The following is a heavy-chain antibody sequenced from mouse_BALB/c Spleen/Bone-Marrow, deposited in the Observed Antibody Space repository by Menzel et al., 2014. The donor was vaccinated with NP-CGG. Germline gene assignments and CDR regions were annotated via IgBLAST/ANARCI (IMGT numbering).Heavy chain of an antibody. D-gene: IGHD2-3*01. V-gene: IGHV1-4*01. J-gene: IGHJ2*01. CDR1: GYTFTTYT. CDR3: ARRDDGYVFFDY. CDR2: INPSSGYT. Sequence: QVQLQQSGAELARPGASVKMSCRASGYTFTTYTIHWVRQRPGQGLEWIGYINPSSGYTNYNQKFKDKATLTADKSSSTAYMQLSSLTSEDSAVYYCARRDDGYVFFDYRGQGTTLTVSS.